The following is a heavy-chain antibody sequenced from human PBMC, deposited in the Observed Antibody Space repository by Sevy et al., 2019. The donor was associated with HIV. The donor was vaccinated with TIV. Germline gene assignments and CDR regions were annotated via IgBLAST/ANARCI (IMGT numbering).Heavy chain of an antibody. D-gene: IGHD3-22*01. Sequence: GGSLRLSCAASGFTFSDYYMSWIRQAPGKGLEWVSYISSSGSTIYYADSVKGRFTISSDNAKNSLYLQMNSLRAEDTAVYYCTRVYDPSDWYFDLWGRGTLVTVSS. CDR2: ISSSGSTI. V-gene: IGHV3-11*04. CDR1: GFTFSDYY. CDR3: TRVYDPSDWYFDL. J-gene: IGHJ2*01.